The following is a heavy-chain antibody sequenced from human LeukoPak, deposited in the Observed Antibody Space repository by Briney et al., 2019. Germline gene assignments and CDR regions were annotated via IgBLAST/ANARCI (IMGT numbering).Heavy chain of an antibody. Sequence: GESLKISCKGSEYSFTNYWIGWVRQMPGKGLEWMGIIYPGDSDTRYSPSFQGQVTVSADKSISTAYLQWSSLKASDTAMYYCARGPYCSTASCLSPYYYYYMDVWGKGTTVTVSS. CDR3: ARGPYCSTASCLSPYYYYYMDV. D-gene: IGHD2-2*01. CDR1: EYSFTNYW. V-gene: IGHV5-51*01. CDR2: IYPGDSDT. J-gene: IGHJ6*03.